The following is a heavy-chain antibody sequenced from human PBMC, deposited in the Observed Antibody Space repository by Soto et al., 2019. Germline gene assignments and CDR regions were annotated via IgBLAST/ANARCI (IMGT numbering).Heavy chain of an antibody. V-gene: IGHV1-3*01. CDR2: INGGDGNI. Sequence: GASVKFYCKASGYTFNKYAMHWVRQAPGQRLEWMGWINGGDGNIKYSQKFQGRVTITRDTTASTAYMELSSLGSEDTAVYYCARARAIAAGGITWFDPWGQGTLVTVSS. CDR3: ARARAIAAGGITWFDP. D-gene: IGHD6-13*01. CDR1: GYTFNKYA. J-gene: IGHJ5*02.